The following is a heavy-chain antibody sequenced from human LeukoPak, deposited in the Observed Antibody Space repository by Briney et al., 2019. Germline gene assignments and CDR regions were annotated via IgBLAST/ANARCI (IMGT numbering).Heavy chain of an antibody. CDR1: GYTFSSYA. J-gene: IGHJ4*02. CDR3: AKVRRDIVVVPADY. V-gene: IGHV3-23*01. CDR2: ISGSGGST. D-gene: IGHD2-2*01. Sequence: GGSLTLACAASGYTFSSYAMSWVRQAPGRGLEWVSAISGSGGSTYYADSVKGRFTISRDNSKNTLYLQTNSLRAEDTAVYYCAKVRRDIVVVPADYWGQGTLVTVSS.